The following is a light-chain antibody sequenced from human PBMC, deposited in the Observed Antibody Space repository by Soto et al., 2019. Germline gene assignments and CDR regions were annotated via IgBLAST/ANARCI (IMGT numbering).Light chain of an antibody. Sequence: EIVMTQSPATLSVSPGERATLSCRASQSVSTKLAWYRHKPGQAPRLLIYGASTRATGIPARFSGSGSGTAFTLTINSLQSEDFAVYYCQQYKNWPHFTFGPGTTVDI. J-gene: IGKJ3*01. CDR1: QSVSTK. CDR2: GAS. V-gene: IGKV3-15*01. CDR3: QQYKNWPHFT.